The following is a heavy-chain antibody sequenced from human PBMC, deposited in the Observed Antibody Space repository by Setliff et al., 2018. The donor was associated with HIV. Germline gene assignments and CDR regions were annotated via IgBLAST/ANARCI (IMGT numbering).Heavy chain of an antibody. CDR1: GGSISNYY. Sequence: SETLSLTCTVSGGSISNYYWSWIRQPPGKGLEWIGYIYYSGGTDYNPSLKSRVTISVDTSKNQFSLKLRSVTTADTAVYYCARAPSWRGYYPWGQGTLVTVSS. V-gene: IGHV4-59*01. CDR3: ARAPSWRGYYP. D-gene: IGHD3-3*01. CDR2: IYYSGGT. J-gene: IGHJ5*02.